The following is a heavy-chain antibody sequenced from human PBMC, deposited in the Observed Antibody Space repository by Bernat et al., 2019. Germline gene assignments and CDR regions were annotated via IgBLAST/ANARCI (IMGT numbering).Heavy chain of an antibody. J-gene: IGHJ6*02. CDR2: ISWNSGRI. CDR3: ANDRFVITGDYGMDV. V-gene: IGHV3-9*01. Sequence: EVQLVESGGGLVQPGRSLRLSCAASGFTFDDYAMHWVRQAPGKGLEWVSGISWNSGRIVYADSVNVRFTTSRDNAKNSLYLQMNSLRAEDTAVYYCANDRFVITGDYGMDVWGQGTTVTVSS. D-gene: IGHD1-20*01. CDR1: GFTFDDYA.